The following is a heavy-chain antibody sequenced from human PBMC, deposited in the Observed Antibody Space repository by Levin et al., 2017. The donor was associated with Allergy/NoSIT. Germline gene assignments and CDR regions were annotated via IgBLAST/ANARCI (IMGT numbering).Heavy chain of an antibody. D-gene: IGHD6-13*01. J-gene: IGHJ4*02. CDR2: IGGTTTTI. CDR1: GFTFNIYS. V-gene: IGHV3-48*04. Sequence: LSLTCVASGFTFNIYSMHWVRQAPGKGLEWISYIGGTTTTILYADSVVKGRFTISRDSATNSLYLQVNSLRAEDTALYYCAKGADSIAAAGIIDYWGQGTLVTVSS. CDR3: AKGADSIAAAGIIDY.